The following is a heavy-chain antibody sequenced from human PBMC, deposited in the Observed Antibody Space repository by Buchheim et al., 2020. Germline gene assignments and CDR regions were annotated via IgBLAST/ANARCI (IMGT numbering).Heavy chain of an antibody. Sequence: EVQLVESGGGLVQPGGSLRLSCTASGFTFSNYWMTWVRQAPGKGLEWVANIKQDGSDKYYVDSVRGRFTISRDNAKNSLYLQMNSLRAEDTAVYYCATDRAVVAAASFDYWGQGTL. D-gene: IGHD2-2*01. J-gene: IGHJ4*02. CDR1: GFTFSNYW. V-gene: IGHV3-7*01. CDR2: IKQDGSDK. CDR3: ATDRAVVAAASFDY.